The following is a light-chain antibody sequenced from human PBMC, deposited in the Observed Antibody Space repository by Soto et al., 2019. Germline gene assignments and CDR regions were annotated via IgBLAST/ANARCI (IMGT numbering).Light chain of an antibody. J-gene: IGKJ5*01. CDR2: AAS. CDR1: QSISSY. V-gene: IGKV1-39*01. CDR3: QQSYST. Sequence: DIQMTQSPSSLSASVGDRVTITCRASQSISSYLNWYQQKPGKALKLLIYAASSLQSGVPSRFSGSGSGTDFTLTISSLQPEDFATYYCQQSYSTFGQGTRLEIK.